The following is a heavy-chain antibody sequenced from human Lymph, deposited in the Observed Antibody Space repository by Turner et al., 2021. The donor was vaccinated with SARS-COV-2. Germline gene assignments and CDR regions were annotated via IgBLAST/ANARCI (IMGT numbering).Heavy chain of an antibody. V-gene: IGHV3-53*02. CDR1: GLIVSRNY. CDR2: IYSGGTT. J-gene: IGHJ6*02. D-gene: IGHD6-13*01. Sequence: EVQLVETGGGLSEPGGSLRLSFAASGLIVSRNYMNWVGQAPGKGLEWVSVIYSGGTTYYADSVKGRFTISRDNSKNTLYLQMNSLRVEDTAVYYCARDLGTYGMDVWGQGTTVTVSS. CDR3: ARDLGTYGMDV.